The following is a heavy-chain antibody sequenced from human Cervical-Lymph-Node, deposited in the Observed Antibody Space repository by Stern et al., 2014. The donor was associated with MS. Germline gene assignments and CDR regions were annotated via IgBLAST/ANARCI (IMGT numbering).Heavy chain of an antibody. CDR1: GGSISSGSSY. Sequence: QVQLQESGPGLVKPSQTLSLTCTVSGGSISSGSSYWSWIRQPAGKGLEWIGRIYNSGSTNYNPSLKSRVTISVDTSKNQFSLKLSSVTAADTALYYCARESVTAVVKDWGQGTLVTVSS. CDR3: ARESVTAVVKD. CDR2: IYNSGST. J-gene: IGHJ4*02. V-gene: IGHV4-61*02. D-gene: IGHD5-18*01.